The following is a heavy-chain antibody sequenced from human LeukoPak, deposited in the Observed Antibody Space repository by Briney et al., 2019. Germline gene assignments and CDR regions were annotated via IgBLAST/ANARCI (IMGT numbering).Heavy chain of an antibody. CDR1: GGSFSSYY. Sequence: SETLSLTCTVSGGSFSSYYWSWIRQPPGKGLEWIGYIDYSGSTNYNPSLKSRVTISVDTSKNQFSLKLSSVTAADTAVYYCARLVHCSGGSCYSAGGRDWFDPWGQGTLVTVSS. CDR2: IDYSGST. CDR3: ARLVHCSGGSCYSAGGRDWFDP. D-gene: IGHD2-15*01. J-gene: IGHJ5*02. V-gene: IGHV4-59*08.